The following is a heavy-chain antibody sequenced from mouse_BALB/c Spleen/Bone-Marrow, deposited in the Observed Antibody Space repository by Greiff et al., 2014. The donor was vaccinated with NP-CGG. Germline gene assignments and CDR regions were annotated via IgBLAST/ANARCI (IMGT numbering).Heavy chain of an antibody. D-gene: IGHD1-1*02. V-gene: IGHV1-87*01. CDR2: IYPGDGDT. J-gene: IGHJ2*01. Sequence: VQLQQSGAELARPGASVKLSCKASGYTFTSYWMQWVKQRPGQGLEWIGAIYPGDGDTRYTQKFKGKATLTADKSSSTAYMQLSSLASEDSAVYYCASQGDYGPFDYWGQGTTHTVSS. CDR1: GYTFTSYW. CDR3: ASQGDYGPFDY.